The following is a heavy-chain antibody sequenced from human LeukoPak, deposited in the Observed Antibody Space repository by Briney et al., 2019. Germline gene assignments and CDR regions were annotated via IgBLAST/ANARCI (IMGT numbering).Heavy chain of an antibody. CDR3: AREQWLVSPFDY. D-gene: IGHD6-19*01. CDR1: GGSISSGSYY. Sequence: SETLSLTCTVSGGSISSGSYYWSWIRQPAGKGLEWIGRVYTSGSTNYNPSLKSRVTISVDTSKNQFSLKLSSVTAADTAVYYCAREQWLVSPFDYWGQGTLVTVSS. CDR2: VYTSGST. V-gene: IGHV4-61*02. J-gene: IGHJ4*02.